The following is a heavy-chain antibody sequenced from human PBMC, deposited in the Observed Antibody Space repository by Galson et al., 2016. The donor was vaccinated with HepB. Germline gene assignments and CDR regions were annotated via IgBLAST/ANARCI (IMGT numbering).Heavy chain of an antibody. CDR2: ISNKNGTT. CDR1: GYTFTYFG. D-gene: IGHD2-2*01. J-gene: IGHJ4*02. Sequence: SVKVSCKASGYTFTYFGIAWVRQAPGQGLEWMGWISNKNGTTTYARGVEGRVTMTTHTVTKTVYMELRSLRSDDTAVYYCARDLFPYSNTWHAGAPADFWGQGTLVTVSS. V-gene: IGHV1-18*01. CDR3: ARDLFPYSNTWHAGAPADF.